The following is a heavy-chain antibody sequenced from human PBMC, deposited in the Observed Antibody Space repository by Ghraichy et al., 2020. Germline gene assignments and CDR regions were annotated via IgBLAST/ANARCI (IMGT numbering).Heavy chain of an antibody. V-gene: IGHV3-53*01. D-gene: IGHD6-19*01. CDR2: IYQNHNT. CDR3: ASRLGVADARESGY. CDR1: EFSVRDNY. J-gene: IGHJ4*02. Sequence: GSLRLSCEASEFSVRDNYMSWVRLATGKGLEWISVIYQNHNTYYANSVRGRFTVSRDDSKNTVYLQMNSLRAEDTAMYYCASRLGVADARESGYWGQGTLVTVSS.